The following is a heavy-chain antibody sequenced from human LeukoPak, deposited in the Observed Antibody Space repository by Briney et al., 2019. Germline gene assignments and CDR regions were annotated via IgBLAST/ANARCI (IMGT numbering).Heavy chain of an antibody. V-gene: IGHV3-7*01. CDR1: GFRFSNFW. D-gene: IGHD6-19*01. J-gene: IGHJ4*02. CDR2: IKHDGSGP. Sequence: GGSLRLSCAVSGFRFSNFWMTWVRQAPGKGLEWVANIKHDGSGPSYLDSVKGRFTISRDNARNLLSLQMSGLRVEDTAVYYCASAREITVTGTDYFDSWGQGTLVTVSS. CDR3: ASAREITVTGTDYFDS.